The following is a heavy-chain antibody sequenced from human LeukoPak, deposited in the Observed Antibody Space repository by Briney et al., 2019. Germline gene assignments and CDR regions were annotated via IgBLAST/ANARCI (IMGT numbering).Heavy chain of an antibody. V-gene: IGHV4-59*11. Sequence: SETLSLTCTVSGGSISSHYWSWIRQPPGEGLEWIGYIYYSGRTNYNPSLQSRVTMSVDTSKNQFSLKLISVTAADTAVYYCGRSFRTADIHYYYMDVWGKGTTVTVSS. CDR2: IYYSGRT. CDR1: GGSISSHY. D-gene: IGHD2-2*01. CDR3: GRSFRTADIHYYYMDV. J-gene: IGHJ6*03.